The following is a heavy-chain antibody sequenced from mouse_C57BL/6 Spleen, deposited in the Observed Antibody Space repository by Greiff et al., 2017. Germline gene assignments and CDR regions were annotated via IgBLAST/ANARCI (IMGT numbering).Heavy chain of an antibody. CDR3: ARGGSY. V-gene: IGHV1-26*01. Sequence: VQLQQSGPELVKPGASVKISCKASGYTFTDYYMNWVKQSHGKSLEWIGDINPNNGGTSYNQKFKGKATLTVDKSSSTAYMELRSLTSEDSAVYYCARGGSYWGQGTTLTVSS. CDR2: INPNNGGT. CDR1: GYTFTDYY. J-gene: IGHJ2*01.